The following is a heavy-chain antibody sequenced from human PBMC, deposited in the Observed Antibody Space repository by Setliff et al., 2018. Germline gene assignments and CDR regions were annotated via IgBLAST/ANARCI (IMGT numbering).Heavy chain of an antibody. V-gene: IGHV4-39*01. J-gene: IGHJ4*02. CDR1: GDSISSSDFY. CDR2: LHYTGST. D-gene: IGHD3-10*01. Sequence: PSETLSLTYTVSGDSISSSDFYWGWIRQPPGKGLEWIGSLHYTGSTFYNPSLKSRATVIVHTSKKQFSLKLKSMTAADAGVYYCARHVLYGSGSYGLNYWSQGTLVTVSS. CDR3: ARHVLYGSGSYGLNY.